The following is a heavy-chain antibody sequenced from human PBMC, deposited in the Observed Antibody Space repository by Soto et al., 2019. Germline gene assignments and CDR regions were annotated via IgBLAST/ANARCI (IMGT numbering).Heavy chain of an antibody. J-gene: IGHJ4*02. D-gene: IGHD1-26*01. CDR2: ISGSGGST. CDR1: GFMFSSYG. V-gene: IGHV3-23*01. Sequence: EVQLLESGGTLVQPGGSLRLSCAASGFMFSSYGMSWVRQSPGKGLEWVSSISGSGGSTYYADSMKGRFTISRDNSKSTLYLQMSSLRAEDTAVYSCAKGPSYSGAYFPFGYWGQGTLVTVSS. CDR3: AKGPSYSGAYFPFGY.